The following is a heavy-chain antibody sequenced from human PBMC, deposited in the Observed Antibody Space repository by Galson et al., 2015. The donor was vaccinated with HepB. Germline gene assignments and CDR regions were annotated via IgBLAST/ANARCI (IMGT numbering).Heavy chain of an antibody. V-gene: IGHV4-59*01. CDR1: GGSISSYY. D-gene: IGHD6-13*01. CDR2: IYYSGST. Sequence: SETLSLTCTVSGGSISSYYWSWVRQPPGKGLEWIGYIYYSGSTNYNPSLKSRVTISVDTSKNQFSLKLSSVTAADTAVYYCARAYRMPAAGNWGSWFDPWGQGTLVTVSS. J-gene: IGHJ5*02. CDR3: ARAYRMPAAGNWGSWFDP.